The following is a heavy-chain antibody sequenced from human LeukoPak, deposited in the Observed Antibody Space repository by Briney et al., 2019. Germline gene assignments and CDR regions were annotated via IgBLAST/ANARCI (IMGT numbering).Heavy chain of an antibody. J-gene: IGHJ4*02. V-gene: IGHV3-66*02. CDR2: IYTGGGT. Sequence: GGSLRLSCAASGFTVSSNYMSWVRQAPGKGLEGVSIIYTGGGTYYADSVKGRFTISRDSSKNTLHLQINSLRTEDTAVYYCARVTTLGARIIDYWGQRTLVTVSS. CDR1: GFTVSSNY. D-gene: IGHD1-26*01. CDR3: ARVTTLGARIIDY.